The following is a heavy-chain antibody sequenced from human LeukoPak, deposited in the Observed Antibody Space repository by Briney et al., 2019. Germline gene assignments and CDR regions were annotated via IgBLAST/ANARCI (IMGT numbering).Heavy chain of an antibody. CDR1: GFTFSSYS. Sequence: GGSLRLSCAASGFTFSSYSMNWVRQAPGKGLEWVSYISSRSSYTKYADSVKGRFTISRDNAKNSLHLQMNSLRAEDTAVYYCASSLTPGDGYNSRPFDYWGQGTLVTVSS. CDR3: ASSLTPGDGYNSRPFDY. CDR2: ISSRSSYT. J-gene: IGHJ4*02. D-gene: IGHD5-24*01. V-gene: IGHV3-21*05.